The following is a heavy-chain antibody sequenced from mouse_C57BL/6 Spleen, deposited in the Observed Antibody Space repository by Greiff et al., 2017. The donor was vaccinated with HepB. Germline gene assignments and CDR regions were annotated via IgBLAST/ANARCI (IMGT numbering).Heavy chain of an antibody. CDR1: GYTFTSYW. CDR3: ASYGYDQGFDY. J-gene: IGHJ2*01. CDR2: IYPSDSET. D-gene: IGHD2-2*01. V-gene: IGHV1-61*01. Sequence: QVQLQQPGAELVRPGSSVKLSCKASGYTFTSYWMDWVKQRPGQGLEWIGNIYPSDSETHYNQKFKDKATLTVDKSSRTAYMQLSSLTSEDSAVYYCASYGYDQGFDYWGQGTTLTVSS.